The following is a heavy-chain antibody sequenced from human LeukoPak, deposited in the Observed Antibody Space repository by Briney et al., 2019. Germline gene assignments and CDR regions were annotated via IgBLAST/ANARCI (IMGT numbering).Heavy chain of an antibody. V-gene: IGHV4-39*07. CDR2: IYYSGST. D-gene: IGHD3-10*01. CDR3: ARDHRSITMVRGVIGFDY. J-gene: IGHJ4*02. Sequence: TSETLSLTCAVYGGSFSSYYWGWIRQPPGKGLEWIGSIYYSGSTYYNPSLKSRVTISVDTSKNQFSLKLSSVTAADTAVYYCARDHRSITMVRGVIGFDYWGQGTLVTVSS. CDR1: GGSFSSYY.